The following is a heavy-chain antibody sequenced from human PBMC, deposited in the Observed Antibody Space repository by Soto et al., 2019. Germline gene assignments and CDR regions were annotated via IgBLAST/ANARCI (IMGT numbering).Heavy chain of an antibody. V-gene: IGHV3-23*01. D-gene: IGHD7-27*01. CDR2: ISGSGSST. CDR1: GFTFSSYT. J-gene: IGHJ4*02. CDR3: AKAWGSDY. Sequence: EVQLLESGGGLVEPGGSRRLSCAASGFTFSSYTMSWVRQAPGKGLEWVSTISGSGSSTYSADSVKGRFTISSDNSKTNLYLQMNSLRVEDTAIYYCAKAWGSDYWGQGTLVTVSS.